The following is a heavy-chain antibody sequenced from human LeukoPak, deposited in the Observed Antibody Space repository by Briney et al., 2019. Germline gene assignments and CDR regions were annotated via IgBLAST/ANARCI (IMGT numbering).Heavy chain of an antibody. V-gene: IGHV3-23*01. Sequence: GGSLRLSCAASGFTFLNYAMSWVRQAPGKGPEWVSVICGGGGAIHYADSVEGRFTISRDNSKKTLFLQMNSLTAEDTAVYYCAKYQFSSGPGSRSHGDWGQGTLVTVSS. CDR3: AKYQFSSGPGSRSHGD. CDR1: GFTFLNYA. CDR2: ICGGGGAI. D-gene: IGHD2-2*01. J-gene: IGHJ4*02.